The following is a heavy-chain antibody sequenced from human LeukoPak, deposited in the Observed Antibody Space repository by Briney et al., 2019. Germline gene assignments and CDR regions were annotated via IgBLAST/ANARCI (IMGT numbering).Heavy chain of an antibody. J-gene: IGHJ4*02. CDR2: FDPEDGGT. CDR1: VYTLTELA. D-gene: IGHD3-16*02. CDR3: ATARVRLGELLLPEVRDD. V-gene: IGHV1-24*01. Sequence: ASVKVSCKVSVYTLTELAIHWVRQAPGKGLEWMGAFDPEDGGTIYAQKFQGRITLTEDTSTDTAYMELRSLSSEDTAVYYCATARVRLGELLLPEVRDDWGQGTLISVSS.